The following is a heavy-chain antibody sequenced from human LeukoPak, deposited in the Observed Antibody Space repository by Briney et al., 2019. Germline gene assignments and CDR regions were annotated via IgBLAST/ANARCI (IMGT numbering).Heavy chain of an antibody. D-gene: IGHD6-13*01. CDR3: ARVLSSSWYFGTKAEEYFQH. CDR1: GYSFTSYW. CDR2: IYPGDSDT. V-gene: IGHV5-51*01. Sequence: GESLKISCKGSGYSFTSYWIGWVRQMPGKGLEWMGIIYPGDSDTRYSPSFQGPVTISADKSISTAYLQWSSLKASDTAMYYCARVLSSSWYFGTKAEEYFQHWGQGTLVTVSS. J-gene: IGHJ1*01.